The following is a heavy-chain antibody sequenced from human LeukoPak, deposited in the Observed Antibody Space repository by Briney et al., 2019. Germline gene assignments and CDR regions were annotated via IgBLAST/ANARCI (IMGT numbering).Heavy chain of an antibody. CDR1: GFSFSSYA. J-gene: IGHJ4*02. D-gene: IGHD3-16*01. CDR3: TREAIATGYAYD. Sequence: QTGGSLRLSCAATGFSFSSYALSWVRQAPGKGLEWVSAISSGGDRTYYADSVTGRFTISRDNSKNMLFLQMSSLRAEDAAMYYGTREAIATGYAYDWGQGTLVTVFS. CDR2: ISSGGDRT. V-gene: IGHV3-23*01.